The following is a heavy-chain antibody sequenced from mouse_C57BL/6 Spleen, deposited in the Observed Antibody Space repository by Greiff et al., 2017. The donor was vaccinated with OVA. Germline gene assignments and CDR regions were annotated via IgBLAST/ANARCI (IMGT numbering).Heavy chain of an antibody. J-gene: IGHJ4*01. CDR2: IHPNSGST. Sequence: QVQLQQPGAELVKPGASVKLSCKASGYTFTSYWMHWVKQRPGQGLEWIGMIHPNSGSTNYNEKFKSKATLTVDKSSSTAYMQLSSLTSEDSAVYYCARGIYYDSYYYAMDYWGQGTSVTVSS. CDR3: ARGIYYDSYYYAMDY. D-gene: IGHD2-4*01. CDR1: GYTFTSYW. V-gene: IGHV1-64*01.